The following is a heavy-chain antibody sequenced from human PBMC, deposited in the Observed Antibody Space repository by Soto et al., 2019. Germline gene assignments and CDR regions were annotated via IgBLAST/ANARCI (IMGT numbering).Heavy chain of an antibody. CDR2: IFSNDDK. J-gene: IGHJ5*02. V-gene: IGHV2-26*01. CDR1: LFPHSKKRMG. Sequence: PALVHQAESLSINFNSSLFPHSKKRMGVSWIRQPPGKALEWLAHIFSNDDKSYSTSLRSRLTISKDTSRSQVVLTMTNMDPMDSATYYCALIQACSRTDCYLASFDPWGQGTLVTVSS. CDR3: ALIQACSRTDCYLASFDP. D-gene: IGHD2-21*02.